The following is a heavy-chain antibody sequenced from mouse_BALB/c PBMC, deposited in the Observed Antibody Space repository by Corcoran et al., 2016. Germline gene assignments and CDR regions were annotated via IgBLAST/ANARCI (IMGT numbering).Heavy chain of an antibody. V-gene: IGHV14-3*02. J-gene: IGHJ4*01. CDR2: IDPANGNT. CDR1: GFNIKDTY. CDR3: ASPYYDYDAMDY. Sequence: EVQLQQSGAELVKPGASVKLSCTASGFNIKDTYMHWVKQRPEQGLEWIGRIDPANGNTKYDPKFQGKATITADTSSNTAYLQLSSLTSEDTAFYYCASPYYDYDAMDYWGQGTSVTVSS. D-gene: IGHD1-1*02.